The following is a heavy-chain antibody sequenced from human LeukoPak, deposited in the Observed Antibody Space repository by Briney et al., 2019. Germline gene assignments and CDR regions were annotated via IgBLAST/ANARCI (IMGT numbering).Heavy chain of an antibody. CDR2: INHSGST. CDR1: GGSFSGYY. J-gene: IGHJ4*02. V-gene: IGHV4-34*01. CDR3: AIGNTPDYYGSGSYYSYFDY. Sequence: SETLSLTCAVYGGSFSGYYWSWIRQPPGKGLEWIGEINHSGSTNYNPSLKSRVTISVDTSKNQFSLKLSSVTAADTAVYYCAIGNTPDYYGSGSYYSYFDYWGQGTLVTVSS. D-gene: IGHD3-10*01.